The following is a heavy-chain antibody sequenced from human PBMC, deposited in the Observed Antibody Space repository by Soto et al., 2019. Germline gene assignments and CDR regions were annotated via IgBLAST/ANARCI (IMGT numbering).Heavy chain of an antibody. V-gene: IGHV4-59*01. D-gene: IGHD1-1*01. Sequence: PGKGLEYIGYIYYSGSTNYNPSLKSRVTISVDTSKNQFSLKLSSVTAADTAVYYCANDSRTWNFHSCGPGTLVTVS. J-gene: IGHJ4*02. CDR2: IYYSGST. CDR3: ANDSRTWNFHS.